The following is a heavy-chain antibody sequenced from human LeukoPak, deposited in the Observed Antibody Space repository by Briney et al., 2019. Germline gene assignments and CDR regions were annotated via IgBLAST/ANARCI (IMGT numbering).Heavy chain of an antibody. CDR2: IKQDGSEK. CDR1: GFTFSSYW. D-gene: IGHD2-15*01. V-gene: IGHV3-7*01. Sequence: GGSLRLSCAASGFTFSSYWMSWVRQAPGKGLEWVANIKQDGSEKYYVDSVKGRFTISRDNAKNSLYLQMNSLRAEDTAVYYCARVMVAATNWFDPWCQGTLVTVSS. CDR3: ARVMVAATNWFDP. J-gene: IGHJ5*02.